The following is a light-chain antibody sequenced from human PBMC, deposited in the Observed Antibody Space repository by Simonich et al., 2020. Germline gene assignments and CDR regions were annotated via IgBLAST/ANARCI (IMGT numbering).Light chain of an antibody. J-gene: IGLJ2*01. CDR3: SSYTSSSTFV. CDR1: SSDVGGYNY. CDR2: DVS. V-gene: IGLV2-14*01. Sequence: QSALTQPASVSGSPGQSIPISCTGTSSDVGGYNYVSWYQQHPGKAPKLMIYDVSTRPSGVSKRFSGSKSGNTASLTISGLQAEDEADYYCSSYTSSSTFVFGGGTKLTVL.